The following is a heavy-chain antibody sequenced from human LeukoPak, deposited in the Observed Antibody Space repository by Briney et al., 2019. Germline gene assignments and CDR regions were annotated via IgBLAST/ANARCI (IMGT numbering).Heavy chain of an antibody. CDR1: GYTFTSYD. J-gene: IGHJ6*02. D-gene: IGHD4-17*01. Sequence: ASVKVSCKASGYTFTSYDINWVRQATGQGLEWMGWMNPNSGNTGYAQKFQGRVTMTRNTSISTAYMELSSLRSEDTAVYYCARGSSTVTTDMEYYYYYGMDVWGQGTTVTVSS. V-gene: IGHV1-8*01. CDR3: ARGSSTVTTDMEYYYYYGMDV. CDR2: MNPNSGNT.